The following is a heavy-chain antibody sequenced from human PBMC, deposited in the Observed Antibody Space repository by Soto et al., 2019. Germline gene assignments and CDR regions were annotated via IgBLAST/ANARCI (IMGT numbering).Heavy chain of an antibody. J-gene: IGHJ6*02. CDR2: IYYSGST. Sequence: SETLSLTCTVSGGSISSGGYYWSWIRQHPGKGLEWIGYIYYSGSTYYNPSLKSRVTISVDTSKNQFSLKLSSVTAADTAVYYCASLTRGGYYYYYGMDVWGQGTTVTVSS. V-gene: IGHV4-31*03. D-gene: IGHD7-27*01. CDR1: GGSISSGGYY. CDR3: ASLTRGGYYYYYGMDV.